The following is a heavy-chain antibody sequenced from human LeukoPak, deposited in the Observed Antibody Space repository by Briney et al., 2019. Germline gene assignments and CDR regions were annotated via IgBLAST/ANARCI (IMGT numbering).Heavy chain of an antibody. D-gene: IGHD6-13*01. CDR3: AREPTYTSSWYSTCDY. CDR1: GFTFSSYS. J-gene: IGHJ4*02. Sequence: GGSLRLSCAASGFTFSSYSMNWVRQAPGKGLEWVSCTSSSSSYIYYADSVKGRFTISRDNAKNSLYLQMNSLRAEDSAIYYCAREPTYTSSWYSTCDYWGQGTLVTVSS. CDR2: TSSSSSYI. V-gene: IGHV3-21*01.